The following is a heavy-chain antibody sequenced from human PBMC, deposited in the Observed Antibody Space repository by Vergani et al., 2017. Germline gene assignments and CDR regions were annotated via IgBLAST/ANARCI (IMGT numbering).Heavy chain of an antibody. CDR3: ARGRRGGYNSY. D-gene: IGHD5-24*01. CDR2: INHSGST. Sequence: QVQLQQWGAGLLKPSETLSLTCAVYGGSFSGYYWSWIRQPPGKGLEWIGEINHSGSTNYNPSLKSRVPISVDTSKNQFSLTLSSVTAADTAVYYCARGRRGGYNSYWGQGTLVTVSS. CDR1: GGSFSGYY. V-gene: IGHV4-34*01. J-gene: IGHJ4*02.